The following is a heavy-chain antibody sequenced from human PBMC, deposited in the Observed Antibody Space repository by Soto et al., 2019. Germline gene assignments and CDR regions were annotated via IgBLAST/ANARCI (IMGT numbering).Heavy chain of an antibody. D-gene: IGHD4-17*01. J-gene: IGHJ4*02. CDR2: LYSGGGT. V-gene: IGHV3-66*01. CDR1: GFTVDTNH. CDR3: AKERTTYYFDY. Sequence: GGSLRISCAASGFTVDTNHMSWVRKAPGKGLEWISVLYSGGGTYYLDSVRGRFTISRDNSKNTVYLQMNSLSAEDTAVYYCAKERTTYYFDYWGQGTLVTVSS.